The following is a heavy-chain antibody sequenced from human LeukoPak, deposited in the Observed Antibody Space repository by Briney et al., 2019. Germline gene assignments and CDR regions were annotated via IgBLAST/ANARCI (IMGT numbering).Heavy chain of an antibody. V-gene: IGHV3-30*01. CDR3: ARGFDY. Sequence: GVSLRLSCAASGFTFSSYAIHCVRQAPGKGLEWVAVISYDGSNKYYADSVKGRFTISRDNSKNTLYLQMNSLRAEDTAVYYCARGFDYWGQGTLVTVSS. CDR2: ISYDGSNK. CDR1: GFTFSSYA. J-gene: IGHJ4*02.